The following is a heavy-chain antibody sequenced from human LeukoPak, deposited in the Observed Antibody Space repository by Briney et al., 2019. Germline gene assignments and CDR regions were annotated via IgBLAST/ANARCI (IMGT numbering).Heavy chain of an antibody. V-gene: IGHV4-34*01. Sequence: SETLSLTCAVYGGSFSGYYWSWIRQPPGKGLEWIGEINHSGSTNYNPSLKSRVTISVDTSKNQFSLKLSSVTPEDTAVYYCARDRRTGLYYFDYWGQGTLVTVSS. CDR3: ARDRRTGLYYFDY. CDR1: GGSFSGYY. J-gene: IGHJ4*02. D-gene: IGHD1-1*01. CDR2: INHSGST.